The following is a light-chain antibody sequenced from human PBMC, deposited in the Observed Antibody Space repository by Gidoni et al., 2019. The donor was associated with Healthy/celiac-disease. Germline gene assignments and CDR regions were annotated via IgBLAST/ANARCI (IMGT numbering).Light chain of an antibody. Sequence: DIQMTQSPSTLSASVGDRVTITCRASQGISSWLAWYQQKPGKAPKLLIYKASSLESGVPSRFSGSGSGTEFTLTISSLQPDDFATYYCQTSHTFGQGTKLEIK. CDR3: QTSHT. CDR1: QGISSW. V-gene: IGKV1-5*03. J-gene: IGKJ2*01. CDR2: KAS.